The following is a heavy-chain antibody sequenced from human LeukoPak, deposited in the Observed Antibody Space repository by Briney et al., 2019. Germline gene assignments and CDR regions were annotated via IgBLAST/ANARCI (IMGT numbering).Heavy chain of an antibody. D-gene: IGHD5-12*01. V-gene: IGHV3-7*03. CDR3: ARGRYSGTTYYFDY. J-gene: IGHJ4*02. CDR1: GFTFSTSW. CDR2: IKKDGSET. Sequence: PGGSLRLSCAASGFTFSTSWMSWVRQVPRKGLEWVANIKKDGSETYYVDSVKGRFTISRDNAKNSLYLQMNSLRAEDTAMYYCARGRYSGTTYYFDYWGQGTLVTVSS.